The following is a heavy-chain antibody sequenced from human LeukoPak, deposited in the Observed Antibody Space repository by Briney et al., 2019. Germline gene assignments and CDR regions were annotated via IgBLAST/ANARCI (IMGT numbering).Heavy chain of an antibody. CDR1: GFTFDDYG. CDR3: AELGITMIGGV. CDR2: ISGSGGST. V-gene: IGHV3-23*01. Sequence: GGSLRLSCAASGFTFDDYGMSWVRQAPGKGLEWVSAISGSGGSTYYADSVKGRFTISRDNSKNSLYLQMNSLRAEDTAVYYCAELGITMIGGVWGKGTTVTISS. J-gene: IGHJ6*04. D-gene: IGHD3-10*02.